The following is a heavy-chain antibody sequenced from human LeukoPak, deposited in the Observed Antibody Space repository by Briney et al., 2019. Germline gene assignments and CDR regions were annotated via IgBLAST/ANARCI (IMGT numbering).Heavy chain of an antibody. CDR2: LYYNRGA. J-gene: IGHJ4*02. Sequence: SETLSLTCTVSGGSISGYYWSWSRQAPGKGVEWIGNLYYNRGAWFKSSLKSRVTTSVDTSKNEFSLKLSSVTAADTAVYYCARWSDCGGDCHILDYWGQGILVTVSS. CDR3: ARWSDCGGDCHILDY. D-gene: IGHD2-21*02. CDR1: GGSISGYY. V-gene: IGHV4-59*01.